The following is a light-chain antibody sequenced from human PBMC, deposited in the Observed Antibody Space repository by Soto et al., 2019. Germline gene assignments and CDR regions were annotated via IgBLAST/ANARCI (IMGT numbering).Light chain of an antibody. CDR2: GAS. J-gene: IGKJ5*01. CDR3: QQYGTAPIT. CDR1: QSVSSSY. Sequence: EIVLTQSPGTLSLSPGERATLSCRASQSVSSSYLAWYQQKPGQAPRLLIYGASSRATGIPDRFSGSGSGTDFFLTISRLEPEDFAVYYCQQYGTAPITFGQGTRLEIK. V-gene: IGKV3-20*01.